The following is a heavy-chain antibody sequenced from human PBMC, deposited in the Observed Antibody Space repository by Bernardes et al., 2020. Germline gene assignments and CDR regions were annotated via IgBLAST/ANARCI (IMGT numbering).Heavy chain of an antibody. CDR3: ARHVSDYVQ. J-gene: IGHJ4*02. D-gene: IGHD4-17*01. CDR1: GGSINSLY. Sequence: SETLSLTRTVSGGSINSLYWSWIRQPPGKGLEWIGYIYFTGSTNYNPSLKSRVTISVDTSKKQFSLRLSSVTAADTAVYYCARHVSDYVQWGQGTLVTVSS. V-gene: IGHV4-59*08. CDR2: IYFTGST.